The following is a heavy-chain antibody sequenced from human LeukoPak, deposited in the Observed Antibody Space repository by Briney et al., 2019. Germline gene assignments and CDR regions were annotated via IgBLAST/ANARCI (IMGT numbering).Heavy chain of an antibody. CDR1: GFTYSSYA. CDR3: AKNPGGIPLYNWFDP. J-gene: IGHJ5*02. CDR2: ISCSGCST. Sequence: GVSLRLFCAASGFTYSSYAMMCVRHAPGKAVEGGSAISCSGCSTYYADSVKGRFTISRDNSKNTLYLQMSSLRAEDTAVYYCAKNPGGIPLYNWFDPWGQGTLVTVSS. D-gene: IGHD3-16*01. V-gene: IGHV3-23*01.